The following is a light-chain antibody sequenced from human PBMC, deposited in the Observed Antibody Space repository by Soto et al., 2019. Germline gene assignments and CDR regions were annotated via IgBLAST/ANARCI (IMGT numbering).Light chain of an antibody. J-gene: IGKJ1*01. CDR2: GAS. CDR1: QSVSNN. V-gene: IGKV3-15*01. CDR3: QQYHYWWT. Sequence: EIVLTQSPGILSLSPGEIATLSFRASQSVSNNLAWFQQKPGQVPRLLIYGASNRATGVSARFSGSGSGTEFTLTISSLQSEDFAVYYCQQYHYWWTFGQGTKVDIK.